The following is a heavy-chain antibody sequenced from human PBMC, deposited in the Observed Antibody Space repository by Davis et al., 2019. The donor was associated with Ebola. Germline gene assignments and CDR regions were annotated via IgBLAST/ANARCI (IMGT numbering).Heavy chain of an antibody. D-gene: IGHD6-13*01. CDR2: INPIGGIT. CDR1: GYTFTNHY. CDR3: ARGGDSRSWFGPIDY. J-gene: IGHJ4*02. Sequence: ASVKVSCKASGYTFTNHYIHWVRQAPGQGLEWMGIINPIGGITKFAQRFQDGVTLTSDTSTSTVYLDLSSLKYEDTAVYYCARGGDSRSWFGPIDYWGLGTLVTVSS. V-gene: IGHV1-46*01.